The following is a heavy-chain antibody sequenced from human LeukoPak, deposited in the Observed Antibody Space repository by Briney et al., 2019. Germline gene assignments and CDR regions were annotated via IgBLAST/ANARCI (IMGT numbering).Heavy chain of an antibody. J-gene: IGHJ4*02. Sequence: ASVKVSCKASGGTFSSYAISWVRQAPGQGLEWMGRIIPILGIANYAQKFQGRVTITADKSTSTAYMELSSLRSGDTAVYYCARENGPQQLVQRGPYRGWGQGTLVTVSS. CDR3: ARENGPQQLVQRGPYRG. CDR1: GGTFSSYA. CDR2: IIPILGIA. D-gene: IGHD6-13*01. V-gene: IGHV1-69*04.